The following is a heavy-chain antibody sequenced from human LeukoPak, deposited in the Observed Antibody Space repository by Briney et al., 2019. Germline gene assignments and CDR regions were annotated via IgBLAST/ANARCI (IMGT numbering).Heavy chain of an antibody. CDR2: ISGRNGNT. CDR3: ARDHALWSNCFDY. J-gene: IGHJ4*02. V-gene: IGHV1-18*01. Sequence: ASVQVSFKSSGYSFADYGINWVRQARGQGLEWMGCISGRNGNTNYSQRLRGRVTMTTDTSTSTAYMELRSLTSDDTAVYYCARDHALWSNCFDYWGQGTLVTVSS. CDR1: GYSFADYG. D-gene: IGHD2/OR15-2a*01.